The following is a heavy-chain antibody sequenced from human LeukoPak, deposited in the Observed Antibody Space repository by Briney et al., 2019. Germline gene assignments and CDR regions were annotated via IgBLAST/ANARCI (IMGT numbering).Heavy chain of an antibody. Sequence: NRGASLKISCKGSGYTFTSYWIGWVRQLPGKGLEWMGIIYPGDSDTRYSPSFQGQVTISADKSISTAYLQWSSLKASDTAMYYCARLGPGDGYFDYWGQGTLVTVSS. V-gene: IGHV5-51*01. CDR2: IYPGDSDT. CDR1: GYTFTSYW. J-gene: IGHJ4*02. CDR3: ARLGPGDGYFDY. D-gene: IGHD5-24*01.